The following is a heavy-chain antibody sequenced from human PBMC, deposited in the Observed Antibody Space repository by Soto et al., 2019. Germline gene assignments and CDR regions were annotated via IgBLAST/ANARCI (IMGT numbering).Heavy chain of an antibody. CDR3: ARGTDQVYSRVVGMDV. Sequence: PSQTLSLTCAISGDSVSSNSAAWNWIRQSPSRGLEWLGRTYYRSKWYNDYAVSVKSRITITPDTSKNQFSLQLNSVTPEDTAVYYCARGTDQVYSRVVGMDVWGQGTTVTVS. CDR2: TYYRSKWYN. D-gene: IGHD6-13*01. V-gene: IGHV6-1*01. J-gene: IGHJ6*02. CDR1: GDSVSSNSAA.